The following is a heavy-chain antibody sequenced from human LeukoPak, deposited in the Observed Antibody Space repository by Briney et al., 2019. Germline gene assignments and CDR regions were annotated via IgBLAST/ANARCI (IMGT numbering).Heavy chain of an antibody. Sequence: GGSLRLSCAASGFTFSRYAMSWVRQAPGKGLEWVSVISGRGGSTYYADSVKGRFTISRDNYKNTLYLQMKSLRAEDTAVYYCAKSPGVSVAAADTGMFDYWGQGTLVTVSS. CDR2: ISGRGGST. D-gene: IGHD6-13*01. V-gene: IGHV3-23*01. CDR1: GFTFSRYA. J-gene: IGHJ4*02. CDR3: AKSPGVSVAAADTGMFDY.